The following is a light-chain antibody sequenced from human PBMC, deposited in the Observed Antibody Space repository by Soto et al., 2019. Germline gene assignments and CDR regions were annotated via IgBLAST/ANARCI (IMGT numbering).Light chain of an antibody. Sequence: RVTITCRPSRGIGNALAWYQQKPGTVPKLLIHSASTLQSGVPSRFSGSGSGTDFTLTISSLQPEDVASYYCQKYDSAPTFGPGTKGDIK. CDR3: QKYDSAPT. J-gene: IGKJ1*01. CDR2: SAS. CDR1: RGIGNA. V-gene: IGKV1-27*01.